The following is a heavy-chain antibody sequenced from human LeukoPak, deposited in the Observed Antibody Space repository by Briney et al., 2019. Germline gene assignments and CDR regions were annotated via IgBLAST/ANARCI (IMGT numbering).Heavy chain of an antibody. J-gene: IGHJ4*02. CDR1: GGSISSFY. CDR2: IYYSGST. Sequence: SETLSLTCTVSGGSISSFYWSWIGQPPGKGLGWIGYIYYSGSTNYNPSLKSRVTISVDTSKNQFSLKLSSVTAADTAVYYCARVSSLPYCSGGSCYTFDYWGQGTLVTVSS. D-gene: IGHD2-15*01. CDR3: ARVSSLPYCSGGSCYTFDY. V-gene: IGHV4-59*01.